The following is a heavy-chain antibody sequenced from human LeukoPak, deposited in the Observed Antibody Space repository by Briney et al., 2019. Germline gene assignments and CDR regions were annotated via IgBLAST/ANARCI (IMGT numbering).Heavy chain of an antibody. Sequence: GGSLRLSCAASGFTFGSYSMNWVRQPPGKGLEWVSSISSGSSYIYYADSVKGRFTISRDNAKNSLYLQMNSLRAEDTAVYYCARGIPPGYSSSWYEPDWFDPWGQGTLVTVSS. CDR2: ISSGSSYI. V-gene: IGHV3-21*01. J-gene: IGHJ5*02. D-gene: IGHD6-13*01. CDR3: ARGIPPGYSSSWYEPDWFDP. CDR1: GFTFGSYS.